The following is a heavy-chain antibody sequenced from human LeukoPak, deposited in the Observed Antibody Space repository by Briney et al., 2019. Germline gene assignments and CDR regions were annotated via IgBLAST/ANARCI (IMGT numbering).Heavy chain of an antibody. CDR3: AIRLPHDYGSNGNAFDI. J-gene: IGHJ3*02. CDR2: FDPEDGET. D-gene: IGHD4-23*01. Sequence: ASVKVSCKVSGYTLTELSMHWVRQAPGKGLEWMGGFDPEDGETIYAQKFQGRVTMTEDTSTDTAYMELSSLRSEDTAVYYCAIRLPHDYGSNGNAFDIWGQGTMVTVSS. V-gene: IGHV1-24*01. CDR1: GYTLTELS.